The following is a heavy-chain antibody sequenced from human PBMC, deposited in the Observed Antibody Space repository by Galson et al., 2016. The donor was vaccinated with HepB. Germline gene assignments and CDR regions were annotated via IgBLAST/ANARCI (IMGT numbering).Heavy chain of an antibody. J-gene: IGHJ6*03. Sequence: SETLSLTCIVSGGDISPYYWAWIRQSPGKGLEWIGYIRYSGTTSYNPSLMSRVAISVDTSKNQFSLKLSSVTAADTAVYYCTRYTNMVPEAVKAYMDIWGQGTTVTVSS. D-gene: IGHD5-18*01. CDR2: IRYSGTT. V-gene: IGHV4-59*01. CDR1: GGDISPYY. CDR3: TRYTNMVPEAVKAYMDI.